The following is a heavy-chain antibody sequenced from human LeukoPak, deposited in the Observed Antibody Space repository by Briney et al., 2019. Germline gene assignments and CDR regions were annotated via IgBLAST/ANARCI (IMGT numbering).Heavy chain of an antibody. D-gene: IGHD3-22*01. J-gene: IGHJ4*02. Sequence: ASVRVSYRVSGYTLIELSIHGVRQAPGKGLEWMGGEDGEAIYAQKFQGRVTMTEDTSTDTAYMDLSSLISEDTAVYYCASIDLDSWGQGTLVTVSS. CDR1: GYTLIELS. CDR3: ASIDLDS. V-gene: IGHV1-24*01. CDR2: EDGEA.